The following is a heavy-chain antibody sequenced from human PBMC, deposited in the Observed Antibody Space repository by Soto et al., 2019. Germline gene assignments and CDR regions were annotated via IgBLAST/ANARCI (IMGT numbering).Heavy chain of an antibody. CDR2: ISGSGGST. V-gene: IGHV3-23*01. Sequence: GGSLRLSCVASGFTFSSYAMSWVRQAPGKGLEWVSAISGSGGSTYYADSVKGRFTISRDNSKNTLYLQMNSLRAEDTAVYYCAKAGYDILTGSYYWGQGTLVTVSS. CDR1: GFTFSSYA. J-gene: IGHJ4*02. D-gene: IGHD3-9*01. CDR3: AKAGYDILTGSYY.